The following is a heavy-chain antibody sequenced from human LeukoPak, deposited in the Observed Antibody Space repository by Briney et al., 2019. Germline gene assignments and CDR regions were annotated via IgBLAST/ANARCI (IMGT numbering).Heavy chain of an antibody. V-gene: IGHV5-51*01. D-gene: IGHD4-17*01. CDR3: ARPHGDYADGMDV. CDR1: GYSFTSYW. CDR2: IYPVDSDT. Sequence: GESLKISCKGSGYSFTSYWIGWVRQLPGKGLEWMGIIYPVDSDTRYSPPFQGQVTISADKSISTAYLQWSSLKASDTAMYYCARPHGDYADGMDVWGQGTTVTVSS. J-gene: IGHJ6*02.